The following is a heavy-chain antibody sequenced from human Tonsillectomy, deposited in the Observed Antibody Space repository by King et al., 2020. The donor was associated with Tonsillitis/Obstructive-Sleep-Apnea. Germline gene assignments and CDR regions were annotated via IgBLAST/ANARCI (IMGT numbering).Heavy chain of an antibody. J-gene: IGHJ4*02. D-gene: IGHD6-19*01. CDR3: ASHGGTMSAVAYYFDY. Sequence: QLVQSGGGLVKPGGSLRLSCAASVFTFSDYYMSWIRQAQGKGLEWVSYISSSSSYTNSADSVKGRFTISRSNAKNSLYLQMNSLRAEETAVYYCASHGGTMSAVAYYFDYWGQGTLVTVSS. V-gene: IGHV3-11*05. CDR2: ISSSSSYT. CDR1: VFTFSDYY.